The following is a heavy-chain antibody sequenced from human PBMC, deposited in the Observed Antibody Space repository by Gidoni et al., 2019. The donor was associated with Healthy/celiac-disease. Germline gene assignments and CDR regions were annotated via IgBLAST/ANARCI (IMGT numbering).Heavy chain of an antibody. Sequence: EVQLVESGGGLVQPGRSLRLSCAASGFTFDDHAMHWVRQAPGKGLEWVSGISCNSGSIGYADSVKGRFTISRDNAKDSLYLQMNSLRAEDTALYYCARKLDYYDSSGLLYGGAGAFDIWGQGTMVTVSS. V-gene: IGHV3-9*01. J-gene: IGHJ3*02. CDR2: ISCNSGSI. CDR3: ARKLDYYDSSGLLYGGAGAFDI. D-gene: IGHD3-22*01. CDR1: GFTFDDHA.